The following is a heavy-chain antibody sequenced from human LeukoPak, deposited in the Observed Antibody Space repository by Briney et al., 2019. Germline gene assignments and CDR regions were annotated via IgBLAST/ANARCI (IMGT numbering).Heavy chain of an antibody. CDR3: ARTDYFDSSGYKYYFDY. J-gene: IGHJ4*02. CDR2: IYYSGST. D-gene: IGHD3-22*01. Sequence: PSQTLSLTCTVSGGSISSGGYYWSWIRQHPGKGLEWIGYIYYSGSTYYNPSLKSRVTMSVDTSKNHFSLKLSSVTAADTAVYYCARTDYFDSSGYKYYFDYWGPGTLVTVSS. CDR1: GGSISSGGYY. V-gene: IGHV4-31*03.